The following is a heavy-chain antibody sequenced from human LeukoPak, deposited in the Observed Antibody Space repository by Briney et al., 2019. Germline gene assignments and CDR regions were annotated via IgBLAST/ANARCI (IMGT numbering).Heavy chain of an antibody. CDR1: GFTFGSYA. Sequence: PGGSLRLSCAASGFTFGSYAMTWVRQAPGKGLEWVSHISGSGGSTYHADSVKGRFTISRDSSKNTVYLQMNSLRAEDTAVYYCAKTTAGHSSGRDPGWPVDYWGQGTLVTVSS. D-gene: IGHD6-19*01. CDR2: ISGSGGST. V-gene: IGHV3-23*01. CDR3: AKTTAGHSSGRDPGWPVDY. J-gene: IGHJ4*02.